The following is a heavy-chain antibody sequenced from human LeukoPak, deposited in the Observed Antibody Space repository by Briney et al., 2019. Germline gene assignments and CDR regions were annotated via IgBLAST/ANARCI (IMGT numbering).Heavy chain of an antibody. V-gene: IGHV3-23*01. D-gene: IGHD3/OR15-3a*01. CDR1: GFIFSDYA. CDR3: AKEIGRLGVPLYDY. CDR2: ISDNGGGP. J-gene: IGHJ4*02. Sequence: PGGSLRLSCVVSGFIFSDYAMSWVRQAPGEGLEWVAGISDNGGGPYYADSLKGRFTISRDNSKNTLYLQMNSLRAEDTAVYYCAKEIGRLGVPLYDYWGRGTLVTASS.